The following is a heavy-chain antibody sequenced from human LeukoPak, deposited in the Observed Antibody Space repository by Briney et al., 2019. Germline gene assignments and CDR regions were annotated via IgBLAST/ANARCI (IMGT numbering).Heavy chain of an antibody. CDR2: ISAYNGNT. J-gene: IGHJ5*02. Sequence: GASVKVSCKASGYTSTSYGISWVRQAPGQGLEWMGWISAYNGNTNYAQKLQGRVTMTTDTSTSTAYMELRSLRSDDTAVYYCARNPTSSGWYSAWFDPWGQGTLVTVSS. CDR1: GYTSTSYG. D-gene: IGHD6-19*01. CDR3: ARNPTSSGWYSAWFDP. V-gene: IGHV1-18*01.